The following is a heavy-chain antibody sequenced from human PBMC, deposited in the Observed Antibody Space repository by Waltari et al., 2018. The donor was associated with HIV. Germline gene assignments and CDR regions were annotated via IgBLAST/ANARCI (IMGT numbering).Heavy chain of an antibody. V-gene: IGHV3-33*01. CDR2: IWYDGSNK. CDR1: GFHLSSHG. D-gene: IGHD6-13*01. CDR3: ARDRSSSWYGKDYYYFGMDV. J-gene: IGHJ6*02. Sequence: VTVALSGGGVVQLRRSLGLSCEGAGFHLSSHGSHWASTAPGKGLEWVALIWYDGSNKYYADSVKGRFAISRDNSKNTVYLQMNSLRAEDTAVYYCARDRSSSWYGKDYYYFGMDVWGQGTTVTVSS.